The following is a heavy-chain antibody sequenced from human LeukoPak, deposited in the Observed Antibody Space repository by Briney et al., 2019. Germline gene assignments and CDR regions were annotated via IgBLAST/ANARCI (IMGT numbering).Heavy chain of an antibody. CDR3: AKNDGNIWQPHS. CDR1: GFTFSNFV. V-gene: IGHV3-64D*06. Sequence: PGGSLRLSCSTSGFTFSNFVMQWVRQPPGKGLEYVSVISTDGSQYYPDSVKGRFTIFRDNSKNTLYLQMNSLRPEDTAIYYCAKNDGNIWQPHSWGQGTLVTVSS. J-gene: IGHJ4*02. CDR2: ISTDGSQ.